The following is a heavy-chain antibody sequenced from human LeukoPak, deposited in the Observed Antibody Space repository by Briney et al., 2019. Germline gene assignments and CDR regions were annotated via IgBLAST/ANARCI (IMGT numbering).Heavy chain of an antibody. J-gene: IGHJ3*02. CDR2: IYHSGST. CDR1: GYSISSGYY. V-gene: IGHV4-38-2*02. Sequence: SETLSLTCTVSGYSISSGYYWGWIRQPPGKGLEWIGSIYHSGSTYYNPSLKSRVTISVDTSKNQFSLKLSSVTAADTAVYYCARLTLYSSGWYRTDAFDIWGQGTMATVSS. D-gene: IGHD6-19*01. CDR3: ARLTLYSSGWYRTDAFDI.